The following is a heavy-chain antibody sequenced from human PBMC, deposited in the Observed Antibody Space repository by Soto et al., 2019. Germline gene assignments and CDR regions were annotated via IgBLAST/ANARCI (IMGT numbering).Heavy chain of an antibody. CDR3: ARDMRYYDGSGFVEY. Sequence: ASVKVSCKGSGYTFTSYGITWVRQAPGQGLEWMGWISAYTGDTNYAQKLQGRVTMTTDTSTSTAYMELRSLRSDDTAVYYCARDMRYYDGSGFVEYWGQGTPVTVSS. CDR2: ISAYTGDT. V-gene: IGHV1-18*01. D-gene: IGHD3-22*01. CDR1: GYTFTSYG. J-gene: IGHJ4*02.